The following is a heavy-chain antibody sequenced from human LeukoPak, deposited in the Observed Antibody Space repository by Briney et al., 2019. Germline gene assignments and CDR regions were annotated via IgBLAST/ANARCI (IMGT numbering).Heavy chain of an antibody. CDR3: GRGDSSGWWGATTIDY. Sequence: GGSLSLSCAASGFTFSSYAMHWVRQAPGKGLEWVAVISYDGSNKYYADSVKGRFTISRDNSRNTLYLQMNSLRAEDTGVYYCGRGDSSGWWGATTIDYWGQGTLVTVSS. V-gene: IGHV3-30*04. D-gene: IGHD6-19*01. CDR1: GFTFSSYA. CDR2: ISYDGSNK. J-gene: IGHJ4*02.